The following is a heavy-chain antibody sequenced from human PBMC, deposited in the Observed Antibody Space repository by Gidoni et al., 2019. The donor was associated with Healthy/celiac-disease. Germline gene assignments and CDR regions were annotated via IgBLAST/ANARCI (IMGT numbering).Heavy chain of an antibody. CDR3: ARGISSWYAFDY. CDR2: IYSSGST. J-gene: IGHJ4*02. D-gene: IGHD6-13*01. CDR1: GGYISSSSYY. V-gene: IGHV4-39*07. Sequence: HLQLQESGPGQVKPSETLSLTCPVAGGYISSSSYYSGWIRQPPGKGLEWIWSIYSSGSTYYNPSIKSRVTISVDTSKNQFSLKLSSVTAADTAVYYCARGISSWYAFDYWGQGTLVTVSS.